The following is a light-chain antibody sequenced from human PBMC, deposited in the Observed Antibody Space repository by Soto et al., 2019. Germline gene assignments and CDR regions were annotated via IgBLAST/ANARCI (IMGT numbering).Light chain of an antibody. CDR1: QSVSSN. CDR2: GAF. Sequence: EMVMTQSPFTLSASLGDRATLSCRASQSVSSNLAWYQQKPGQAPSLLIYGAFTRATGVPARFSGTGSGTEFTLTISSLQSEDFALYYCQQYNDWPLPFGQGTKV. V-gene: IGKV3-15*01. J-gene: IGKJ1*01. CDR3: QQYNDWPLP.